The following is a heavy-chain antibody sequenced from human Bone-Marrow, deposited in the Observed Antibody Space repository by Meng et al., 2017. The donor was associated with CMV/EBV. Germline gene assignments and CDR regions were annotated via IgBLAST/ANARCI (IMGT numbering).Heavy chain of an antibody. CDR1: GFTFSSYA. D-gene: IGHD4-23*01. V-gene: IGHV3-23*01. CDR3: ARDAGNSGYGMDV. Sequence: GESLKISCAASGFTFSSYAMSWVRQAPGKGLEWVSAISGSGGSTYYADSVKGRFTISRDNAKNSLYLQMNSLRAEDTAVYYCARDAGNSGYGMDVWGQGTTVTVSS. J-gene: IGHJ6*02. CDR2: ISGSGGST.